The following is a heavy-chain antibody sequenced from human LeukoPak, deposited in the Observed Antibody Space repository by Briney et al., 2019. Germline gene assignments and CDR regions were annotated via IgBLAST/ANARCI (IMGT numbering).Heavy chain of an antibody. D-gene: IGHD5-18*01. J-gene: IGHJ6*04. V-gene: IGHV3-21*01. CDR2: ISSSTKYI. CDR1: GLTFSTYS. Sequence: GGSLRLSCAASGLTFSTYSMNWVRQAPGKGLEWVSSISSSTKYIHYADSVKSRFTMSRDNAKNSLHLQMNSLRVEDTAVYYCARSKTIQLDAMDVWGTGTTVTVSS. CDR3: ARSKTIQLDAMDV.